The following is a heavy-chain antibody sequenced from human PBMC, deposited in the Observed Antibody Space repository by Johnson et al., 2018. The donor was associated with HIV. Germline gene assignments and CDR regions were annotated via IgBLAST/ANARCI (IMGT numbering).Heavy chain of an antibody. V-gene: IGHV3-7*01. CDR3: ARDESGYDEGFDAFDI. CDR2: IKQDGSEK. CDR1: GFTFSRSC. J-gene: IGHJ3*02. Sequence: VQLVESGGGLVQPGGSLRLSCAASGFTFSRSCMNWVRQTPGKGLEWVANIKQDGSEKYYVDSVKGRFTISRDNAKNSLYLQMNSLRVEDTAVYYCARDESGYDEGFDAFDIWGQGTVVTVSS. D-gene: IGHD5-12*01.